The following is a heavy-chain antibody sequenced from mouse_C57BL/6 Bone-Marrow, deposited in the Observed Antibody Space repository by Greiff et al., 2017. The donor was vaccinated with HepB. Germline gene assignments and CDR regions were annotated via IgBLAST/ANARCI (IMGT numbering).Heavy chain of an antibody. V-gene: IGHV1-72*01. Sequence: QVQLQQPGAELVKPGASVKLSCNASGYTFTRSSMPWVKQSPGRGLELIGRLDPNSCGTKYNEKFKSKTTLPVDKPSITAYMQLSSLTSEDSAVYYCARWRYYGSRESPYWYFDVWGTGTTVTVSS. D-gene: IGHD1-1*01. CDR1: GYTFTRSS. CDR2: LDPNSCGT. J-gene: IGHJ1*03. CDR3: ARWRYYGSRESPYWYFDV.